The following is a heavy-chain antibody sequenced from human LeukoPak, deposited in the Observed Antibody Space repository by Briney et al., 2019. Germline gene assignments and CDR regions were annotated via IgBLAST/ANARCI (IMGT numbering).Heavy chain of an antibody. Sequence: PSETLSLTCTVSGGSISSSSYYWGWIRQPPGKGLEWIGSIYYSGSTYYNPSLKSRVTISVDTSKNRFSLKLSSVTAEDTAVYYCARGPGIAAAGSLRAYYMDVWGKGTTVTVSS. D-gene: IGHD6-13*01. CDR1: GGSISSSSYY. CDR3: ARGPGIAAAGSLRAYYMDV. V-gene: IGHV4-39*07. CDR2: IYYSGST. J-gene: IGHJ6*03.